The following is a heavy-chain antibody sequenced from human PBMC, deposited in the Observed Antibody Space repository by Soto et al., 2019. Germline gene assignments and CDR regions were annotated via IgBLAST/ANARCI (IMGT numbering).Heavy chain of an antibody. D-gene: IGHD4-17*01. Sequence: GGSLRLSCAASGFTFSSYSMNWVRQAPGKGLEWVSYISSSSSTIYYADSVKGRFTISRDNAKNSLYLQMNSLRAEDTAVYYCARDSLTTVTPFDYWGQGTLVTVSS. CDR2: ISSSSSTI. CDR3: ARDSLTTVTPFDY. J-gene: IGHJ4*02. CDR1: GFTFSSYS. V-gene: IGHV3-48*01.